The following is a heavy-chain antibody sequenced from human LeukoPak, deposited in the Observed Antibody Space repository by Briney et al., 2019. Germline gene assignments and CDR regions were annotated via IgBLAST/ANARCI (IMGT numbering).Heavy chain of an antibody. J-gene: IGHJ3*02. V-gene: IGHV4-39*01. D-gene: IGHD5-24*01. CDR2: IYYSATT. CDR3: ARIPTNAVPSAHNGFDI. CDR1: GDSISSRSYY. Sequence: SQILSLTCTVSGDSISSRSYYWGWVRHPPRNGLEWIGSIYYSATTYYNPSLKSRVTISVNTSKNQFSLKLSSVTAADTAIYYCARIPTNAVPSAHNGFDIWGQGTMLTVSS.